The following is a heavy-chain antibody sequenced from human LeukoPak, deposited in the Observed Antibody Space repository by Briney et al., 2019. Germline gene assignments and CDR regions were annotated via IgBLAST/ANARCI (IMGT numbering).Heavy chain of an antibody. D-gene: IGHD1-26*01. Sequence: SETLSLTCTVSGGSIRSSSYYWGWIRQPPGKGPEWIGSIYYSGSTYYNPSFKSRVTIFIDTSKNQFSLKLNSVTAADTAVYYCARSPSGGYVSVISYFYLWGRGTLVTVSS. V-gene: IGHV4-39*01. CDR3: ARSPSGGYVSVISYFYL. CDR2: IYYSGST. CDR1: GGSIRSSSYY. J-gene: IGHJ2*01.